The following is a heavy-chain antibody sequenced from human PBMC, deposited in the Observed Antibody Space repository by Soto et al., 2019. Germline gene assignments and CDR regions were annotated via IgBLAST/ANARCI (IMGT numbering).Heavy chain of an antibody. CDR1: GGTISNYW. CDR3: ARGGGVYYFDY. Sequence: SETLCLPCTVSGGTISNYWWSWIRQPPGKGLEWIGYIYYSGITDYNPSLKSRVTISVDTSKSQFSLKLSSVTAADTAVYYCARGGGVYYFDYWGQGTLVTVSS. J-gene: IGHJ4*02. D-gene: IGHD2-8*02. CDR2: IYYSGIT. V-gene: IGHV4-59*01.